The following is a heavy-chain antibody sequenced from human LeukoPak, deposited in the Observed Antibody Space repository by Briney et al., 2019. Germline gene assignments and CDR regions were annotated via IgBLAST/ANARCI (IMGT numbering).Heavy chain of an antibody. CDR3: AKAPLLWFGESTHYFDY. CDR1: GFTFSSYA. V-gene: IGHV3-23*01. D-gene: IGHD3-10*01. J-gene: IGHJ4*02. Sequence: EAGVSLRLYCAASGFTFSSYAMSWVRQAPGKGLEWVSAISASGGSTYYADSVKGRFTISRDNSKSTLYLQMNSLRAEDTAVYYCAKAPLLWFGESTHYFDYWGQGTLVTVSS. CDR2: ISASGGST.